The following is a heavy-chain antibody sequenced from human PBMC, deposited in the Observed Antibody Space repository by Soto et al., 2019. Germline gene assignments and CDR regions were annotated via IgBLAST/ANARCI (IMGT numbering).Heavy chain of an antibody. CDR3: AKGLPSRSYFDC. CDR2: ISGSGRST. D-gene: IGHD2-15*01. V-gene: IGHV3-23*01. CDR1: GFTFSSYA. J-gene: IGHJ4*02. Sequence: EVQVLESGGGLVQPGGSLRLSCAASGFTFSSYAMSWVRQAPRKGLEWVSAISGSGRSTYYADSVKGRFTISRDISENTLFLQMTSLRAEDTAVYSCAKGLPSRSYFDCWGQGTLVTVSS.